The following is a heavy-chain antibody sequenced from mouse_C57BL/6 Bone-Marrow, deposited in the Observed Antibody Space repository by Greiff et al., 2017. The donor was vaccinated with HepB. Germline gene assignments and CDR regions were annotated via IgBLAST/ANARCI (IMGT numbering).Heavy chain of an antibody. CDR3: ARKFPYYYGSSFDY. CDR1: GFTFSDYG. Sequence: DVQLVESGGGLVKPGGSLKLSCAASGFTFSDYGMHWVRQAPEKGLEWVAYISSGSSTIYYADTVKGRFTISRDNAKNTLFLQMTSLRSEDTAMYYCARKFPYYYGSSFDYWGQGTTLTVSS. CDR2: ISSGSSTI. V-gene: IGHV5-17*01. J-gene: IGHJ2*01. D-gene: IGHD1-1*01.